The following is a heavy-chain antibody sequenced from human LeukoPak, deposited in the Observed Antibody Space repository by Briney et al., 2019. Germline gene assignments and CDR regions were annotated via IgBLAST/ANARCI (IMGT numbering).Heavy chain of an antibody. CDR1: GGTFSSYA. V-gene: IGHV1-69*05. J-gene: IGHJ4*02. CDR3: ARDRVGAGFDY. D-gene: IGHD1-26*01. CDR2: IIPIFGTA. Sequence: SVKVSCKASGGTFSSYAISWVREAPGQGLEWMGGIIPIFGTANYAQEFQGRVTITTDESTSTAYMELSSLRSEDTAVYYCARDRVGAGFDYWGQGTLVTVSS.